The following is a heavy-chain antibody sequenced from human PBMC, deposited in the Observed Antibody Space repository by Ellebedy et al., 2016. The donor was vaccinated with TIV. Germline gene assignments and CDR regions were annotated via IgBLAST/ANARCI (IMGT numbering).Heavy chain of an antibody. V-gene: IGHV3-30*04. CDR2: ISYDESDK. CDR3: ATENRRTGHNWGTLGY. CDR1: GFTFNSYA. Sequence: GESLKISXAASGFTFNSYAIHWVRQAPGKGLEWVAAISYDESDKYYVDSVKGRFTISSDNSKNTLHLQVNSLGAEDTAVYYCATENRRTGHNWGTLGYWGQGTLVTVSS. J-gene: IGHJ4*02. D-gene: IGHD5-24*01.